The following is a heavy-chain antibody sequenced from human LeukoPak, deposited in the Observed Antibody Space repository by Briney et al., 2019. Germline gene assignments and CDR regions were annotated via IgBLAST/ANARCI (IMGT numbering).Heavy chain of an antibody. D-gene: IGHD3-22*01. CDR2: IGTLLDT. J-gene: IGHJ4*02. CDR1: GFTFSSFD. CDR3: VRGRNNNYYDDSGYYPY. Sequence: GGSLGLSCAASGFTFSSFDMHWVRQAPGKGLEWVSGIGTLLDTDYPDSLKGRFTISRENAKNSVFLQMNNVRAGDTAVYYCVRGRNNNYYDDSGYYPYWGQGTLVTVSS. V-gene: IGHV3-13*01.